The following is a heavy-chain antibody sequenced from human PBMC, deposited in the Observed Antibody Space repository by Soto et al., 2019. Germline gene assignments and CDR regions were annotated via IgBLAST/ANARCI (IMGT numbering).Heavy chain of an antibody. CDR3: ARTTYYGVLHGYLYYMDV. J-gene: IGHJ6*03. V-gene: IGHV2-5*02. CDR2: IYWDDDK. Sequence: QITLKESGPTLVKPTQTLTLTCTFSGFSLSTDGVGVGWIRQPPGKALEWLALIYWDDDKRYSPSLKSRLTITKDTSKNQVVLTMTDMDPVDTGTYYCARTTYYGVLHGYLYYMDVWGKGTTVTVSS. D-gene: IGHD3-9*01. CDR1: GFSLSTDGVG.